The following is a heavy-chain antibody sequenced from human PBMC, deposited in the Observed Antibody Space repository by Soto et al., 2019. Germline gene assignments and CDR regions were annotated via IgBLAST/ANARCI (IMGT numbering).Heavy chain of an antibody. CDR1: GFTFSSHG. V-gene: IGHV3-23*01. Sequence: EAQLLESGGGSVQPGGSLRLSCAASGFTFSSHGMSWIRQAPGKGLEWISGLSRGGGSTYYVDSVKGRFTISRDNAKNTLDLIMKSLRAYDTALYYCARDGQYRTDGFDIWGQGTMVTVSS. CDR3: ARDGQYRTDGFDI. D-gene: IGHD5-12*01. J-gene: IGHJ3*02. CDR2: LSRGGGST.